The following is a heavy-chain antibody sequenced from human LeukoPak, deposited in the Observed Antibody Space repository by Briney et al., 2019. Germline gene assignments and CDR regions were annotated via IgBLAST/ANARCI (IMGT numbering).Heavy chain of an antibody. V-gene: IGHV1-8*01. D-gene: IGHD5-12*01. CDR1: GYTFTSYD. CDR2: MNPNSGNT. J-gene: IGHJ5*02. Sequence: ASVKVSCKASGYTFTSYDINWVRQATGQGLEWMGWMNPNSGNTGYAQKFQGRVTMTRNTSISTAYMELSSLRSEDTAVYYCARGCIKYSGYDPWGQGTLVTVSS. CDR3: ARGCIKYSGYDP.